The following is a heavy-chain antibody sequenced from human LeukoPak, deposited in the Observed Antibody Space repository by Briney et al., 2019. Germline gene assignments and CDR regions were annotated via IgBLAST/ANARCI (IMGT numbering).Heavy chain of an antibody. Sequence: GRSLRLSCAASGFTFSSYGMHWVRQAPGKGLEWAAVISYDGSNKYYADSVKGRFTISRDNSKNTLYLQMNSLRAEDTAVYYCAKDSTPPNLSSSWYDPHHFDYWGQGTLVTVSS. J-gene: IGHJ4*02. D-gene: IGHD6-13*01. V-gene: IGHV3-30*18. CDR3: AKDSTPPNLSSSWYDPHHFDY. CDR2: ISYDGSNK. CDR1: GFTFSSYG.